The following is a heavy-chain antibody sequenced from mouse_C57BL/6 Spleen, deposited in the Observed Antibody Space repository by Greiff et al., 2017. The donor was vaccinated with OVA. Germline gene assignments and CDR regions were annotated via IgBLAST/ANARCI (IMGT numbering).Heavy chain of an antibody. CDR1: GYTFTSSG. CDR3: ARAYDSHFDY. Sequence: VQLQQSGAELARPGASVKLSCKASGYTFTSSGISWVKQRTGQGLEWIGEIYPRSGNTYYNEKFKGKATLTADKSSSTAYMELRSLTSEDSAVYFCARAYDSHFDYWGQGTTLTVSS. D-gene: IGHD2-4*01. V-gene: IGHV1-81*01. J-gene: IGHJ2*01. CDR2: IYPRSGNT.